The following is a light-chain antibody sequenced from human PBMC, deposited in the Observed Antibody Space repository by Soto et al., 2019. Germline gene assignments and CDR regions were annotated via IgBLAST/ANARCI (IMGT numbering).Light chain of an antibody. V-gene: IGKV3-20*01. CDR1: QSVSSSY. CDR2: GAS. CDR3: QQYDSSTRT. Sequence: EIVLTQSPGTLSLSPGGRATLSCRASQSVSSSYLAWYQQKPGQAPRLLISGASSRATGIPDRFTGGGSGTDFTLTISRLEPEDFAVYYCQQYDSSTRTFGQGTKVDIK. J-gene: IGKJ1*01.